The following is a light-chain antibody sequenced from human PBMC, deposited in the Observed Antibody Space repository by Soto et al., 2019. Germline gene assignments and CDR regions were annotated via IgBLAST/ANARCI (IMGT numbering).Light chain of an antibody. Sequence: DIQMTQSPSFLSASVGDRVTITCRASQSIGKHLNWYQQKPGKAPKFLIYGASTLHHGVPSRFTGSGSGTDFTLTVNSLQPEDFATYYCQQSYSSPTTFGQGTRLEIK. V-gene: IGKV1-39*01. CDR3: QQSYSSPTT. CDR1: QSIGKH. CDR2: GAS. J-gene: IGKJ5*01.